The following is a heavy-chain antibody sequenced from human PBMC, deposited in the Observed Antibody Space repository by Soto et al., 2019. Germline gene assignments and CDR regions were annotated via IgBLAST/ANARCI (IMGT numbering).Heavy chain of an antibody. CDR3: ARQGGAYCTNGVCPYYYYGMDV. CDR1: GYSFTSYW. J-gene: IGHJ6*02. V-gene: IGHV5-51*01. CDR2: IYPGESDT. Sequence: PGESLKISCKGSGYSFTSYWIGWVRQMPGKGLEWMGIIYPGESDTRYSPSFQGQVTISADKSISTAYLQWSSLKASDTAMYYCARQGGAYCTNGVCPYYYYGMDVWGQGTTVTVSS. D-gene: IGHD2-8*01.